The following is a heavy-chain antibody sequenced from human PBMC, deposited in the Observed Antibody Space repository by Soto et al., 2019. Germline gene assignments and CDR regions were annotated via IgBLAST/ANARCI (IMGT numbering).Heavy chain of an antibody. CDR2: ISSSSSYI. CDR3: ATGGGYCSGGSCYVDAFDI. V-gene: IGHV3-21*01. CDR1: GFTFSSYS. D-gene: IGHD2-15*01. Sequence: EVQLVESGGGLVKPGGSLRLSCAASGFTFSSYSMNWVRQAPRKGLEWVSSISSSSSYIYYADSVKGRFTISRDNAKNSLYLQMNSLRAEDTAVYYCATGGGYCSGGSCYVDAFDIWGQGTMVTVSS. J-gene: IGHJ3*02.